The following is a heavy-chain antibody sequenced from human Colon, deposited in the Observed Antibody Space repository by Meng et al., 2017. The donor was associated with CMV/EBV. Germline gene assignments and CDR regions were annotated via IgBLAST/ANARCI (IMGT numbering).Heavy chain of an antibody. CDR2: IAAITSSSDYI. V-gene: IGHV3-21*01. Sequence: GESLKISCVASGYTFSSYDMNWVRQAPGKGLEWVSTIAAITSSSDYISYGDSVKGRFTISRDNAKSSLFLRLDSLRAEDTAVYYCARGRFFDHWGQGTLVTVSS. CDR3: ARGRFFDH. D-gene: IGHD5-24*01. J-gene: IGHJ4*02. CDR1: GYTFSSYD.